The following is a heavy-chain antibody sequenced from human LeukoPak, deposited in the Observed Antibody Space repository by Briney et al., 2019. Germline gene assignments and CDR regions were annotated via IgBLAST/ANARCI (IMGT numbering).Heavy chain of an antibody. CDR2: ISGSAGGT. V-gene: IGHV3-23*01. J-gene: IGHJ4*02. D-gene: IGHD3-22*01. CDR1: GFTFSFYA. Sequence: PGGSLRLSCAASGFTFSFYAMSWVRQAPGKGLEWVSSISGSAGGTYYTDSVKGRFTISRDNSKNTLYLQMNSLRAEDTALYYCAKYGVGSSGYYDYWGQGTLVTVSS. CDR3: AKYGVGSSGYYDY.